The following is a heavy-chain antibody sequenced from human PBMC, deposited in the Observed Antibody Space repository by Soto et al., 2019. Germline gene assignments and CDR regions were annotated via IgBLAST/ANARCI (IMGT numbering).Heavy chain of an antibody. D-gene: IGHD5-12*01. CDR2: ISYDGSNK. CDR3: AKANNGYDFDY. CDR1: GFTFSSYA. Sequence: QVQLVESGGGVVQPGRSLRLSCAASGFTFSSYAMHWVRQAPGKGLEWVAVISYDGSNKYYADFVKGRFTISRDNSKNTLYLQMSSLRAEDTAVYYCAKANNGYDFDYWGQGTLVTVSS. V-gene: IGHV3-30-3*01. J-gene: IGHJ4*02.